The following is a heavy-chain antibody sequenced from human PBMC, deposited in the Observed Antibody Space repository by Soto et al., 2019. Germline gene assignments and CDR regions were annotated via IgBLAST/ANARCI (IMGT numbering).Heavy chain of an antibody. J-gene: IGHJ4*02. D-gene: IGHD6-19*01. V-gene: IGHV3-30-3*01. CDR3: ARENGIAVAGDFDY. CDR1: GFTFSSYA. Sequence: QVQLVESGGGVVQPGRSLRLSCAASGFTFSSYAMHWVRQAPGKGLEWVAVISYDGSNKYYADSVKGRFTISRDNSKNTLYLQMNSLRAEDTAVYYCARENGIAVAGDFDYWGQGTLVTVSS. CDR2: ISYDGSNK.